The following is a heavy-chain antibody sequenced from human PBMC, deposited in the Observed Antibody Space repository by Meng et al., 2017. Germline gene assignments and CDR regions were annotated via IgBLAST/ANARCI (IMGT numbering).Heavy chain of an antibody. D-gene: IGHD6-13*01. CDR3: ARAQDQWQQLVEGLYYFDY. Sequence: ESLKISCTVSGGSISSSSYYWGWIRQPPGKGLEWIGSIYYSGSTCYNPSLKSRVTISVDTSKNQFSLKLSSVTAADTAVYYCARAQDQWQQLVEGLYYFDYWGQGTLVTVSS. CDR2: IYYSGST. V-gene: IGHV4-39*07. CDR1: GGSISSSSYY. J-gene: IGHJ4*02.